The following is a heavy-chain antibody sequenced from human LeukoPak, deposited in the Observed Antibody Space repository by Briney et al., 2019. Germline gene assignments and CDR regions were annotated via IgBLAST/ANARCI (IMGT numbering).Heavy chain of an antibody. CDR1: GFTFGDYA. J-gene: IGHJ5*02. V-gene: IGHV3-23*01. CDR2: ISGSGGST. Sequence: QSGGSLRLSRTASGFTFGDYAMSWVRQAPGKGLEWVSAISGSGGSTYYADSVKGRFTISRDNSKNTLFLQMNSLRAEDTAVYYCAKEGYRWLQLVYGAWGQGTLVTVSS. D-gene: IGHD5-24*01. CDR3: AKEGYRWLQLVYGA.